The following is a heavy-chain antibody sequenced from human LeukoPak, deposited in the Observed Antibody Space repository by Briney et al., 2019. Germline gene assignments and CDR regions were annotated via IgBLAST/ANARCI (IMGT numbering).Heavy chain of an antibody. V-gene: IGHV3-7*01. Sequence: GGSLRLSCAASGFTFSSYWMSWVRQAPGKGLEWVANIKQDGSENYYVDSVKGRFTISRDNVKNSLYLQMNSLRAEDTAVYYCARVHLPMVRGGGGAFDIWGQGTMVTVSS. CDR3: ARVHLPMVRGGGGAFDI. D-gene: IGHD3-10*01. CDR2: IKQDGSEN. CDR1: GFTFSSYW. J-gene: IGHJ3*02.